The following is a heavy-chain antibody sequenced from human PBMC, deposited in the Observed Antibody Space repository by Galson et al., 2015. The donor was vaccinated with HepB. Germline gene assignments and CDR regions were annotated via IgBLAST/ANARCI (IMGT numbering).Heavy chain of an antibody. D-gene: IGHD5-18*01. CDR2: ISDDGSNK. CDR1: GFSFSSYI. J-gene: IGHJ3*02. CDR3: ARDGPYGGYSYGQLRPDAFDI. Sequence: SLRLSCAASGFSFSSYIMHWVRQAPGKGLGWVAVISDDGSNKDYADSVKGRFTISRDNSKNTLYLQMNSLRAEDTAVYYCARDGPYGGYSYGQLRPDAFDIWGQGTLVTVSS. V-gene: IGHV3-30*04.